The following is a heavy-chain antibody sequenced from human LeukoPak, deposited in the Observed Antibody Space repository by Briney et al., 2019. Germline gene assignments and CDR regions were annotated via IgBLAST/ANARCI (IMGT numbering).Heavy chain of an antibody. CDR3: ARKGYDFWRAGSSYYYYMDV. CDR1: GYTFTGYY. CDR2: INPNSGGT. V-gene: IGHV1-2*02. D-gene: IGHD3-3*01. Sequence: ASVKVSCKASGYTFTGYYMHWVRQAPGQGLEWMGWINPNSGGTNYAQKFQGRVTMTRDTSISTAYMELSRLRSDDTAVYYCARKGYDFWRAGSSYYYYMDVWGKGTTVTVSS. J-gene: IGHJ6*03.